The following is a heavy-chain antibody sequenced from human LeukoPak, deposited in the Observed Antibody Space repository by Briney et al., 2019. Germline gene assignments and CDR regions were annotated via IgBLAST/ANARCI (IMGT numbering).Heavy chain of an antibody. J-gene: IGHJ4*02. D-gene: IGHD2-2*01. Sequence: PGGSLRLSCAASGFTFSSYGMHWVRQAPGKGLEWVAVIWYDGSNKYYADSVKGQFTISRDNSKNTLYLQMNSLRAEDTAVYYCARGGYCSSTSCYPFDYWGQGTLVTVSS. V-gene: IGHV3-33*01. CDR1: GFTFSSYG. CDR2: IWYDGSNK. CDR3: ARGGYCSSTSCYPFDY.